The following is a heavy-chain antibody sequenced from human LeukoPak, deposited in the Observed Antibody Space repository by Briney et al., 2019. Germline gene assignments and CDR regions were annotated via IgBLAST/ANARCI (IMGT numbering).Heavy chain of an antibody. CDR2: IRLYKGNT. J-gene: IGHJ4*02. D-gene: IGHD3-10*01. Sequence: SVKVSCKASGYTFGSYGVSWVRQSPGQGGEGMAWIRLYKGNTNYAQKFQGRVTMTTDTSTSTAYMELSSLRSEDTAVDYCARGVSRVRGVSTGYWGQGTLVTVSS. CDR1: GYTFGSYG. V-gene: IGHV1-18*01. CDR3: ARGVSRVRGVSTGY.